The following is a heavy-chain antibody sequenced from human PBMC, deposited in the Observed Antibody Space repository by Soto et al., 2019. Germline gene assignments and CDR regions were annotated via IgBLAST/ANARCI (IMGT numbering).Heavy chain of an antibody. CDR3: PRDQITGLFEY. J-gene: IGHJ4*02. V-gene: IGHV4-34*01. D-gene: IGHD2-8*02. CDR2: INHSGST. Sequence: SETLSLTCAVYGGSFSGYYWTWMRHPPGTGLKRIGEINHSGSTTYNPSSKGRLTISVATSKNRFSPKRTSGTAAAKSAFDSPRDQITGLFEYWGQGTRVS. CDR1: GGSFSGYY.